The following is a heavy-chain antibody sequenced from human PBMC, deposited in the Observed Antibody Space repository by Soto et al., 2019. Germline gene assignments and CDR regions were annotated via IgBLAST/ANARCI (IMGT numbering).Heavy chain of an antibody. CDR3: AKLLRPGLQFFDF. CDR1: GFTFSDYA. Sequence: EVQLLESGGGLVQPGGSLRLSCAASGFTFSDYAMSWVRQAPGKGLDWVSAISSSGDHTFYADSVKGRFTISRDNSKNTLYLQVNSPRAEDTAVYYCAKLLRPGLQFFDFWGQGTLVTVSS. D-gene: IGHD4-4*01. V-gene: IGHV3-23*01. J-gene: IGHJ4*02. CDR2: ISSSGDHT.